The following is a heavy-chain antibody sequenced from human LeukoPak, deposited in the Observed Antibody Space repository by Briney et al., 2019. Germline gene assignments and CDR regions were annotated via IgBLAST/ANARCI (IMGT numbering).Heavy chain of an antibody. V-gene: IGHV1-18*01. Sequence: ASVKVSCKASGYTFTNYGISWVRQAPGQGLEWMGWISGYNANTNYVQKFQGRVTMTRDTSISTAYMELSRLRSDDTAVYYCARDYQWLENYFDYWGQGTLVTVSS. CDR2: ISGYNANT. CDR3: ARDYQWLENYFDY. J-gene: IGHJ4*02. CDR1: GYTFTNYG. D-gene: IGHD6-19*01.